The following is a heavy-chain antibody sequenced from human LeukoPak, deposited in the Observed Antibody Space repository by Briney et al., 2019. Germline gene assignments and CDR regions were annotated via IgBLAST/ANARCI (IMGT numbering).Heavy chain of an antibody. Sequence: GASVKVSCKASGYTFTSYYMHWVRQAPGQGLEWMGIINPSGGSTSYAQKFRGRVTMTRDTSTSTVYKELSSLRSEDTAVYYCARDHAGLRWSAEGYFDLWGRGTLVTVSS. CDR3: ARDHAGLRWSAEGYFDL. CDR1: GYTFTSYY. V-gene: IGHV1-46*01. CDR2: INPSGGST. J-gene: IGHJ2*01. D-gene: IGHD4-23*01.